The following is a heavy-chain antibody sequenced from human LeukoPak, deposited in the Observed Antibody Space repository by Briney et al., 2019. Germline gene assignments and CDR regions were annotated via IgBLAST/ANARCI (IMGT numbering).Heavy chain of an antibody. J-gene: IGHJ3*02. CDR3: ARVSGTLPDAFDI. Sequence: PGGSLRLSCAASGFIFSTYSMNWVRQAPGKGLEWVSYISSSGSTIYYADSVKGRFTISRDNAKNSLYLQMDSLRVEDTAVYYCARVSGTLPDAFDIWGQGTMVTVSS. V-gene: IGHV3-48*04. CDR1: GFIFSTYS. D-gene: IGHD1/OR15-1a*01. CDR2: ISSSGSTI.